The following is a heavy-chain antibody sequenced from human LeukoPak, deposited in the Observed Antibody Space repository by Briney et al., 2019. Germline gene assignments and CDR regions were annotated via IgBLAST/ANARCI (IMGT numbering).Heavy chain of an antibody. V-gene: IGHV3-30*18. J-gene: IGHJ4*02. CDR1: GFTFSSYG. D-gene: IGHD4-17*01. CDR2: ISYDGSNK. CDR3: AKDMPSTVTSPLYYFDY. Sequence: GGSLRLSCAASGFTFSSYGMHWVRQAPGKGLEWVAVISYDGSNKYCADSVKGRFTISRDNSKNTLYLQMNSLRAEDTAVYYCAKDMPSTVTSPLYYFDYWGQGTLVTVSS.